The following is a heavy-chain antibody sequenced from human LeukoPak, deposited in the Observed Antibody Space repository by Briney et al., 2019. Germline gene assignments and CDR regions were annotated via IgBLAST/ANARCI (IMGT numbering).Heavy chain of an antibody. CDR3: ARGRTGAAALDF. V-gene: IGHV4-34*01. CDR1: GGSFSGHY. D-gene: IGHD2-2*01. CDR2: SPHTGST. Sequence: PSETLSLTCAVYGGSFSGHYWTWIRQAPGKGLEWIGESPHTGSTNYNPSLKSRVTISVDTSKNQFSLKLTSVSAADTAVYHCARGRTGAAALDFWGPGTLVTVSS. J-gene: IGHJ4*02.